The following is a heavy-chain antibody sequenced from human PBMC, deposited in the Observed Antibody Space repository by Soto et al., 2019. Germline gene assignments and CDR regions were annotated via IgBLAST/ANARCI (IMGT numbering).Heavy chain of an antibody. CDR3: ARDLNYLDY. D-gene: IGHD1-1*01. CDR2: IYSGGTT. J-gene: IGHJ4*02. V-gene: IGHV3-53*01. Sequence: GGSLRLSCAVSGFTVNSNYMSWVRQAPGKGLEWVSVIYSGGTTYYADSVKGRFTISRDNSKNTLYLQMNSLRAEDTAVYYCARDLNYLDYWGQGTLVTVSS. CDR1: GFTVNSNY.